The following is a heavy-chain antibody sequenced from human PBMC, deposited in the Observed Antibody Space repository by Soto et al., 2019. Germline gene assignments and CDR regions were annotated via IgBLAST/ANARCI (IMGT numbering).Heavy chain of an antibody. V-gene: IGHV3-9*01. Sequence: EVQLVESGGGLVQPGRSLRLSCAASGFTFDDYAMHWVRQAPGKGLEWVSGVSWKSGSIAYADSVKGRFTISRDNAKKSLYLQMNSLKTEDTALYYCARDKGDYIWGSYRHFDYWGQGTLVTVSS. CDR3: ARDKGDYIWGSYRHFDY. J-gene: IGHJ4*02. CDR2: VSWKSGSI. D-gene: IGHD3-16*02. CDR1: GFTFDDYA.